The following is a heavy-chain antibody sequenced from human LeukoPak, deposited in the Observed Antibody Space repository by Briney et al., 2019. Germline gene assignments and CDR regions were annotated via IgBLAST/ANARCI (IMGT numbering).Heavy chain of an antibody. CDR2: INSRTI. CDR1: GFTFSTYG. Sequence: QAGGSLRLSCAASGFTFSTYGMNWVRQAPGKGLEGGSYINSRTIYYADSVKGRVTISRDNSKNTLYLQMNSLRAEDTAVYYCARLPSYYYGSGSYWPFDYWGQGPLVTVSS. V-gene: IGHV3-48*01. CDR3: ARLPSYYYGSGSYWPFDY. D-gene: IGHD3-10*01. J-gene: IGHJ4*02.